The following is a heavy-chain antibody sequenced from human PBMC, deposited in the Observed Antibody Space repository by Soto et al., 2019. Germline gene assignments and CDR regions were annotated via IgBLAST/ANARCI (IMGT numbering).Heavy chain of an antibody. V-gene: IGHV1-69*01. Sequence: QVQLVQSGTEVKKPGSSVKVSCKTSGDTFSKYAITWVRQAPGQGLEWMGGVIPRFRTTNYAQKFQGRLTITADETTTTVYMELSSLTSEDTAVYYCVPLQPSTIKGRPGVDVWDLGITITVSS. CDR2: VIPRFRTT. CDR1: GDTFSKYA. D-gene: IGHD1-1*01. CDR3: VPLQPSTIKGRPGVDV. J-gene: IGHJ6*02.